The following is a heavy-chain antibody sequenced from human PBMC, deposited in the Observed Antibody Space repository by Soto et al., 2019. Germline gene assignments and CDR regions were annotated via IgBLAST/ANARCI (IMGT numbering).Heavy chain of an antibody. Sequence: SETLSLTCTVSGGSISSYYWSWIRQPPGKGLEWIGYIYYSGSTNYNPSLKSRVTISVDTSKNQFSLKLSSVTAADTAVYYCARHGWAARPTLYMDVWGKGTTVTVSS. CDR2: IYYSGST. CDR3: ARHGWAARPTLYMDV. J-gene: IGHJ6*03. V-gene: IGHV4-59*08. CDR1: GGSISSYY. D-gene: IGHD6-6*01.